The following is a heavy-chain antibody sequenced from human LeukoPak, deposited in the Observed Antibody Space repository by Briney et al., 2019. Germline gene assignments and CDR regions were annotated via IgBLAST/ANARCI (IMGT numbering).Heavy chain of an antibody. V-gene: IGHV3-30*03. J-gene: IGHJ4*02. Sequence: GGSLRLSCVASGFTFSRFGIHWVRQAPGKGLEWVAFVSYDGDDEYYSDSVKGRFTVSRDNSKNTVYLQMNSLRSDDTAVYYCATRRQKSGYPSYFDYWGREPWSPSPQ. D-gene: IGHD5-18*01. CDR2: VSYDGDDE. CDR3: ATRRQKSGYPSYFDY. CDR1: GFTFSRFG.